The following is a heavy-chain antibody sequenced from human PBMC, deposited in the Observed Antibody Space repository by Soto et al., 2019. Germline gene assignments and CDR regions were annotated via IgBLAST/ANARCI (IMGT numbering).Heavy chain of an antibody. CDR1: GGTFSSYT. CDR3: ARGATTGTIAWCDP. J-gene: IGHJ5*02. CDR2: IIPIHGIA. Sequence: QVQLVQSGAEVKKPGPSVKVSCKASGGTFSSYTISWVRQAPGQGLEWMGRIIPIHGIANYAQKFQGRVTITADKSTSTAHMELNSLRSEDTAVYYCARGATTGTIAWCDPWGQGTLVTVSS. V-gene: IGHV1-69*02. D-gene: IGHD1-1*01.